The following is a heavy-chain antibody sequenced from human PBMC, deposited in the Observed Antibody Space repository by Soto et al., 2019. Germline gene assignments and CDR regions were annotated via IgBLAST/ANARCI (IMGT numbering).Heavy chain of an antibody. CDR1: GFTFDDYG. CDR3: ASVGVDIVATITGKDYYYYYYMDV. CDR2: INWNGGST. J-gene: IGHJ6*03. D-gene: IGHD5-12*01. V-gene: IGHV3-20*01. Sequence: PGGSLRLSCAASGFTFDDYGMSWVRQAPGKGLEWVSGINWNGGSTGYADSVKGRFTISRDNAKNSLHLQMNSLRAEDTALYHCASVGVDIVATITGKDYYYYYYMDVWGKGTTVTVSS.